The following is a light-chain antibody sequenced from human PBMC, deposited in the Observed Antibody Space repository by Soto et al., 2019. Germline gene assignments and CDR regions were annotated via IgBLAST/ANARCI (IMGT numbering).Light chain of an antibody. CDR1: TSNIAGNT. V-gene: IGLV1-44*01. CDR2: IDD. J-gene: IGLJ7*01. CDR3: ATWDDSLNAAV. Sequence: QSALTQPPSLSGTPGQRVTISCSGSTSNIAGNTVHWYQHLPETAPKLLIYIDDQRPSGVPDRFSGSKSATSASLAISGLKSEDAADYSCATWDDSLNAAVFGGGTQLTVL.